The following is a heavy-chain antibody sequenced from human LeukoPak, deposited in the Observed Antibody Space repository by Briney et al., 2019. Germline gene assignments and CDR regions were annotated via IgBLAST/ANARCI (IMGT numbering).Heavy chain of an antibody. V-gene: IGHV4-59*01. CDR1: GPSISTYY. J-gene: IGHJ3*02. CDR3: ARVGRRWLQLWAFDI. Sequence: PSETLSLTCTVSGPSISTYYWSWIQQPPGKGREWIGYIYISGRTNYNPSLKSRVTISIDTSKNQFSLKLSSVTAADTAVYYCARVGRRWLQLWAFDIWGQGTMVTVSS. D-gene: IGHD5-24*01. CDR2: IYISGRT.